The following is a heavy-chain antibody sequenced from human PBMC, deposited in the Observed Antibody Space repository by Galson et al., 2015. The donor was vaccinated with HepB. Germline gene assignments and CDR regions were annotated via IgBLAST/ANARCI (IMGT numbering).Heavy chain of an antibody. CDR1: GGTFSSYA. V-gene: IGHV1-69*13. Sequence: SVKVSCKASGGTFSSYAISWVRQAPGQGLEWMGGIIPIFGTANYAQKFQGRVTITADESTSTAYMELSSLRSEDTAVYYCARGSLGYSNSYGMDVWGQGTTVTVSS. CDR3: ARGSLGYSNSYGMDV. CDR2: IIPIFGTA. J-gene: IGHJ6*02. D-gene: IGHD4-11*01.